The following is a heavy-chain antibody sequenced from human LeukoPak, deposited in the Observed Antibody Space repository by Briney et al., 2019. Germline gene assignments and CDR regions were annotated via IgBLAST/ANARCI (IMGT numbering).Heavy chain of an antibody. CDR2: ISSSGAYT. V-gene: IGHV3-23*01. Sequence: PGGSLRLSCAASGFTFTSYALSWVRQAPGKGLEWVSGISSSGAYTYYADSVKGRFTISRDNSKNTLHLQTHSLRAEDTAVYYGAKDVNFRSGLIDCWGQGTLVTVSS. CDR3: AKDVNFRSGLIDC. CDR1: GFTFTSYA. J-gene: IGHJ4*02. D-gene: IGHD3/OR15-3a*01.